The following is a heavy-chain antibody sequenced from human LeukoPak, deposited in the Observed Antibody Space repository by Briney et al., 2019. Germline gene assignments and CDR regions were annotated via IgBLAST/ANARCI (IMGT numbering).Heavy chain of an antibody. V-gene: IGHV3-21*01. CDR1: GFTFSSYS. J-gene: IGHJ4*02. D-gene: IGHD5-12*01. CDR2: ISSSSSYI. CDR3: ARGERYSGYDSLGDY. Sequence: GGSLRLSCAASGFTFSSYSMNWVRQAPGKGLEWVSSISSSSSYIYYADSLKGRFPISRDNAKNSLYLQMNSLRAEDTAVYYCARGERYSGYDSLGDYWGQGTLVTVSS.